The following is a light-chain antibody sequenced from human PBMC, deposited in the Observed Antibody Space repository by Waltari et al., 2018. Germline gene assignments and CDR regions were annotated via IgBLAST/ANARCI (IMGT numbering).Light chain of an antibody. CDR1: QNVLYSSNNRNY. J-gene: IGKJ1*01. Sequence: DIVMTQSPDSLAVSLGERATINCKSSQNVLYSSNNRNYLAWYQQRPGQPPKLLIYWACTRESGVPDRFSGSGSGTDFTLTISSLQAEDVAVYYCQQYYSSPWAFGQGTKVEI. V-gene: IGKV4-1*01. CDR3: QQYYSSPWA. CDR2: WAC.